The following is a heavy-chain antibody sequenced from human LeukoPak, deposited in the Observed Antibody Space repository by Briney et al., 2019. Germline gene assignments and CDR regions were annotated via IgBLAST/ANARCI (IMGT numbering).Heavy chain of an antibody. V-gene: IGHV4-34*01. D-gene: IGHD6-19*01. CDR2: INHSGST. Sequence: KPSETLSLTCAGYGGSFSGYYWSWIRQPPGKGLEWSGEINHSGSTNYNPSLKSRVTISVDTSKNQFSLKLSSVTAADTAVYYCARRGSYSSGWYAYWGQGTLVTVSS. CDR3: ARRGSYSSGWYAY. J-gene: IGHJ4*02. CDR1: GGSFSGYY.